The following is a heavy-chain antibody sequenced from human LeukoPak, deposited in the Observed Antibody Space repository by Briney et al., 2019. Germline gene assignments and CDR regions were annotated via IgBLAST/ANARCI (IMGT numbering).Heavy chain of an antibody. V-gene: IGHV4-61*01. CDR3: AKDAVNGTPAFDI. CDR2: IYYTGST. D-gene: IGHD4-17*01. CDR1: GGSVYSGSYY. Sequence: SETLSLTCTVSGGSVYSGSYYWSWLRQPPGKGLEWIGYIYYTGSTNYNPSIKSRVTISLDTSKNQFTLKLSSVAAADTAVYYYAKDAVNGTPAFDIWGQGTMVTVS. J-gene: IGHJ3*02.